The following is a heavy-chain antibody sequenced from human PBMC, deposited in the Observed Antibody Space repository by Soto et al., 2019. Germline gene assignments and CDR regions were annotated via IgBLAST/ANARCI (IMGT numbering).Heavy chain of an antibody. CDR3: ARGAVAAAGTGWFDP. V-gene: IGHV1-2*04. CDR2: INPNSGGT. J-gene: IGHJ5*02. D-gene: IGHD6-13*01. Sequence: ASVKVSCKASGYTFTGYYMHWVRQAPGQGLEWMGWINPNSGGTNYAQKFQGWVTMTRDTSISTAYMELSRLRSDDTAVYYCARGAVAAAGTGWFDPWGQGTLVTVSS. CDR1: GYTFTGYY.